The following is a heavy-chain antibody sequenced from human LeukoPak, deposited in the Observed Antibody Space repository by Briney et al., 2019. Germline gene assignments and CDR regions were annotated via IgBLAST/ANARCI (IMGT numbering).Heavy chain of an antibody. Sequence: GGSLRLSCAASGFTFSSYGMHWVRQAPGKGLEWVAFIRYDGSNKYYADSVKGRFTISRDNSKNTLYLQMNSPRAEDTAVYYCAKLFKWYSDYWGQGTLVTVSS. CDR2: IRYDGSNK. D-gene: IGHD2-15*01. CDR1: GFTFSSYG. V-gene: IGHV3-30*02. CDR3: AKLFKWYSDY. J-gene: IGHJ4*02.